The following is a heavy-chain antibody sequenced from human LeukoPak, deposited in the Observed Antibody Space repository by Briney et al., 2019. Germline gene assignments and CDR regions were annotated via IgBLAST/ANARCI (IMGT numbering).Heavy chain of an antibody. V-gene: IGHV4-4*07. D-gene: IGHD7-27*01. CDR3: MRDGPSWGLL. CDR1: GGSIGTYY. J-gene: IGHJ4*02. CDR2: IFTTGGA. Sequence: PSETLSLTCTVSGGSIGTYYWSWLRQPAGKGLEWIGRIFTTGGANYNPSLKSRVTMSLDTSKNLFSLKLNSVTAADTAVYYCMRDGPSWGLLWGQGALVTVSS.